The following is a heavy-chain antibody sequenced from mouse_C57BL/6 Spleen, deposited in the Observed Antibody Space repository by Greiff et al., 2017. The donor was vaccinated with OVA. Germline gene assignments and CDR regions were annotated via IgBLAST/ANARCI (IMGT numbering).Heavy chain of an antibody. CDR3: ASDYYGSSYWYFDV. CDR1: GFTFSDYG. J-gene: IGHJ1*03. D-gene: IGHD1-1*01. Sequence: EVKLVESGGGLVKPGGSLKLSCAASGFTFSDYGMHWVRQAPGKGLEWVAYISSGSSTIYYADTVKGRFTISRDNAKNTLFLQMTSLRSEDTAMYYCASDYYGSSYWYFDVWGTGTTVTVSA. V-gene: IGHV5-17*01. CDR2: ISSGSSTI.